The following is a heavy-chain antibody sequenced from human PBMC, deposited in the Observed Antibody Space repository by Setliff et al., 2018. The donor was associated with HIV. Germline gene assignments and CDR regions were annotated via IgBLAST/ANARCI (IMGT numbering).Heavy chain of an antibody. J-gene: IGHJ4*02. D-gene: IGHD6-13*01. CDR2: IDNDGSIT. CDR1: GFTFDDYG. V-gene: IGHV3-74*01. CDR3: TRDLGGVGAA. Sequence: GGSLRLSCAASGFTFDDYGMSWIRQVPGKGLVWVSRIDNDGSITDYADSVKGRFTISRDNARNTLDLQMNSLRVEDTAVYYCTRDLGGVGAAWGQGAMVTVSS.